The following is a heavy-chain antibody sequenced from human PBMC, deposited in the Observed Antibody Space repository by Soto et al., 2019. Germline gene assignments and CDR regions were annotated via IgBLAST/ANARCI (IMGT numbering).Heavy chain of an antibody. Sequence: APVKVSCKASGYRFTSYYMRWGRQDPEQGLEWMGIINPSGGSTSYAQKFQGRVTMTRDTSTSTVYMELSSLRSEDTAVYFCAIPSVRRNYYYYYGMDVWGQGTTGTVPS. CDR1: GYRFTSYY. CDR2: INPSGGST. D-gene: IGHD1-1*01. V-gene: IGHV1-46*01. CDR3: AIPSVRRNYYYYYGMDV. J-gene: IGHJ6*02.